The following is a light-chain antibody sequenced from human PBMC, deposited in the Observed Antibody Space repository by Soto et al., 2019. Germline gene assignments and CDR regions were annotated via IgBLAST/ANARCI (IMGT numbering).Light chain of an antibody. CDR3: ATWDDSRTGV. CDR1: TSNIESHT. J-gene: IGLJ1*01. Sequence: QSALTQPPSASGTPGQRMTISCSGTTSNIESHTVNWYQQVPGTAPKLLINTNNQRPSGVPDRFSGSKSGASASLAINGLQSEDEATYYCATWDDSRTGVFGTGTKVTVL. CDR2: TNN. V-gene: IGLV1-44*01.